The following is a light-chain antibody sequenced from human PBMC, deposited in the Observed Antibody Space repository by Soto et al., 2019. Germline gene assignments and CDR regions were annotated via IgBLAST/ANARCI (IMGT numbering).Light chain of an antibody. CDR2: DAS. V-gene: IGLV2-11*01. CDR3: CSYAGSFTWV. Sequence: QSALTQPRSVSGSPGQSVTISCTGTTGDVGAYDFVSWYQHHPAKAPKLMIYDASKRPSGVPDRFSASKSGNTASLTISGRQAEDEADYYCCSYAGSFTWVFGGGTKLTVL. CDR1: TGDVGAYDF. J-gene: IGLJ3*02.